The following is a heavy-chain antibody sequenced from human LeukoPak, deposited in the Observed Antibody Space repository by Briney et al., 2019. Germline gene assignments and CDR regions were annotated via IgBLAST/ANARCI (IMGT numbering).Heavy chain of an antibody. V-gene: IGHV4-38-2*02. CDR2: IYHSGRT. CDR1: GYSISSGYY. CDR3: ARVWELSDAFGI. J-gene: IGHJ3*02. Sequence: SETLSLTCTVSGYSISSGYYWGWIRQPPGKGLEWIGSIYHSGRTFYNPSLKSRVTISVDTSKNQFSLKLSSVTAADAAVYYCARVWELSDAFGIWGQGTMVTVSS. D-gene: IGHD1-26*01.